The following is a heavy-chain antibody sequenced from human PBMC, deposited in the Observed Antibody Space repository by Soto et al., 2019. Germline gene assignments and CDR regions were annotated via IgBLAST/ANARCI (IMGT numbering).Heavy chain of an antibody. CDR1: GFSVSTNY. J-gene: IGHJ4*02. Sequence: EVQLVESGGGLIQPGGSLRLSCEVAGFSVSTNYMTWVRQAPGKGLEWVSVLYGTGITYYADSVKGRFTISRDNSKNTVFLQMNNLGVEDTALYYCAREQGWSGYYFDSWGQGTKVTVSS. V-gene: IGHV3-53*01. D-gene: IGHD3-10*02. CDR2: LYGTGIT. CDR3: AREQGWSGYYFDS.